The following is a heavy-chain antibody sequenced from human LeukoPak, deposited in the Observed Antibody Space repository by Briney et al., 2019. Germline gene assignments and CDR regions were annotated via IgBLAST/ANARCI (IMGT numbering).Heavy chain of an antibody. CDR2: ISGSGGHT. V-gene: IGHV3-23*01. J-gene: IGHJ6*03. Sequence: PGGSLRLSCAASGITFTSHAMSWVRQAPGKGMEWVSLISGSGGHTYYGGSVKGRFTISRDNSKSTLYLQMNSLRAEDTAVYYCAKGGVATMRDGYNYYYYYMEVWGRGTTVTVSS. CDR1: GITFTSHA. D-gene: IGHD5-24*01. CDR3: AKGGVATMRDGYNYYYYYMEV.